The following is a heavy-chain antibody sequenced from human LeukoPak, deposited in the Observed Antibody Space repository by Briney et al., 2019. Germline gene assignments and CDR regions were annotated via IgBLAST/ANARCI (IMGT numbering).Heavy chain of an antibody. J-gene: IGHJ3*02. D-gene: IGHD2-15*01. V-gene: IGHV1-2*02. CDR2: INPNSGGT. CDR3: ARMVDWVAFDI. CDR1: GYTFTGYY. Sequence: GASVTVSCKASGYTFTGYYMHWVRQAPGQGLEWMGWINPNSGGTNYAQKFQGGVTMTRDTSISTAYMELSRLRSDDTAVYYCARMVDWVAFDIWGQGTMATVSS.